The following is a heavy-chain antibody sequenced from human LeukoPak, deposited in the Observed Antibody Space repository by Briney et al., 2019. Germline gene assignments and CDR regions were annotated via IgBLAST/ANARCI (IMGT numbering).Heavy chain of an antibody. CDR1: GGSFSGYY. Sequence: SETLSLTCAVYGGSFSGYYWSWIRQPPGKGLEWIGEINQSGSTNYNPSLKSRVTISVDTSKNQFSLKLSSVTAADTAVYYCARDGGYDYVWGSYRFYWFDPWGQGTLVTVSS. D-gene: IGHD3-16*02. CDR3: ARDGGYDYVWGSYRFYWFDP. J-gene: IGHJ5*02. CDR2: INQSGST. V-gene: IGHV4-34*01.